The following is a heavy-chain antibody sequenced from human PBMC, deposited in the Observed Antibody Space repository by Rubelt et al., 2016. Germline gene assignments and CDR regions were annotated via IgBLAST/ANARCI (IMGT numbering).Heavy chain of an antibody. CDR3: RYFGDRADY. J-gene: IGHJ4*02. D-gene: IGHD3-10*01. V-gene: IGHV3-33*08. Sequence: VQLVESGGGLVQPGGSLRLSCAASGFTFSSYAMHWVRQAPGKGLEWVAVIWYDGSNKYYADSVKGRFTISKDNAKNTLYLQMNSLKTEDTAVYYCRYFGDRADYWGQGTLVTGSS. CDR1: GFTFSSYA. CDR2: IWYDGSNK.